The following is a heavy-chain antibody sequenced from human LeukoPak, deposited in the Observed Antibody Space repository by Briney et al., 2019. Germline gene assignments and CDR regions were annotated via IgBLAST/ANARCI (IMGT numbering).Heavy chain of an antibody. CDR2: INGSGGST. V-gene: IGHV3-23*01. CDR1: GFTFSSYA. D-gene: IGHD1-26*01. J-gene: IGHJ5*02. CDR3: AKKYSTGLDP. Sequence: TGGSLRLSCAASGFTFSSYAVSWVRQAPGKGLEWVSAINGSGGSTYYTDSVKGRFTISRDNSKNTLYLQMNSLRAEDTAIYYCAKKYSTGLDPWGQGTLVTVSS.